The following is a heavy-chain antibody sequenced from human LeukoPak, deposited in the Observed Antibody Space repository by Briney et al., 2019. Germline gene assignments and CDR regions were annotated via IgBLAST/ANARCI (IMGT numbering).Heavy chain of an antibody. Sequence: GGSLRLSCTASGFTFSSYWMSWVRQAPGKGLEWVANIKQDGSEKYYVDSVKGRFTISRDNAKNSLYLQMNSLRAEDTAVYYCAREGRAAAGTGYYMDVWGKGTTVTVSS. J-gene: IGHJ6*03. V-gene: IGHV3-7*01. CDR1: GFTFSSYW. CDR2: IKQDGSEK. D-gene: IGHD6-13*01. CDR3: AREGRAAAGTGYYMDV.